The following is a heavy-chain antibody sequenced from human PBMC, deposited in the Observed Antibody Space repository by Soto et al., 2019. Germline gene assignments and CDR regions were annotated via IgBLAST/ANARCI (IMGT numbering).Heavy chain of an antibody. CDR1: NGSFSVYY. Sequence: SETLSLTCAVYNGSFSVYYWTWIRQPPGRGLEWIGEMNHSGSTNYNPSLKGRVTMSVDTSKNQFSLKLTSVTAADTAVYYCARDSTRRGSCDIWGQGTMVTVSS. D-gene: IGHD4-4*01. V-gene: IGHV4-34*01. CDR2: MNHSGST. CDR3: ARDSTRRGSCDI. J-gene: IGHJ3*02.